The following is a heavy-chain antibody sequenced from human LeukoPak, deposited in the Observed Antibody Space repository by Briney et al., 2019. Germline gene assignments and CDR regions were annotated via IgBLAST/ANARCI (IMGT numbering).Heavy chain of an antibody. CDR3: ATDLERDIVVVVAAMVSDY. Sequence: SGGSLRLSCAASGFTFSSYAMSWVRQAPGEGLEWVSAISGSGGSTYYADSVKGRFTISRDNSKNTLYLQMNSLRAEDTAVYYCATDLERDIVVVVAAMVSDYWGQGTLVTVSS. CDR1: GFTFSSYA. CDR2: ISGSGGST. V-gene: IGHV3-23*01. J-gene: IGHJ4*02. D-gene: IGHD2-15*01.